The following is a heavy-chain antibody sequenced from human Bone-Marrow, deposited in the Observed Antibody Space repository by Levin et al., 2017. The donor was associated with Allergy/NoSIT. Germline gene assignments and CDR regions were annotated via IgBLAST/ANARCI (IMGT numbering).Heavy chain of an antibody. J-gene: IGHJ4*02. Sequence: PSETLSLTCTVSGASTGSGVYYWSWVRQPPGKGLEWIGNIYHIVTTFYNTSLESRVSMFVDTSKNQFSLRLTSVTAADTAMYFCARVNLASVAGYFDFWGQGPLVTVSS. V-gene: IGHV4-30-4*01. D-gene: IGHD6-19*01. CDR1: GASTGSGVYY. CDR2: IYHIVTT. CDR3: ARVNLASVAGYFDF.